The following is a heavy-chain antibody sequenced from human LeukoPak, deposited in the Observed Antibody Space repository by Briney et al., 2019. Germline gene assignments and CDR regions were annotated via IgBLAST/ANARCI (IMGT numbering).Heavy chain of an antibody. J-gene: IGHJ6*03. CDR3: VRLHGYYYSYMDV. Sequence: PGGSLRLSCEASGFSFSSYTMTWVRQAPGKGLEWVANIKDDGSEKYYLDSVKGRFTISRDNVKNSLYLQMNSLRAEDAAVYFCVRLHGYYYSYMDVWGKGTTVTVSS. CDR1: GFSFSSYT. V-gene: IGHV3-7*01. CDR2: IKDDGSEK.